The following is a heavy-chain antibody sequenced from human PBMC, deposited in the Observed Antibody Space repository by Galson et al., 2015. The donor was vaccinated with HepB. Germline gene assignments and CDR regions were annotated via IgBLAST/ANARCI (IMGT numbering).Heavy chain of an antibody. J-gene: IGHJ5*02. CDR2: ISAYNGNT. CDR3: AREKAVAGSGGRTTRFDP. Sequence: SVKVSCKASGYTFTSYGISWVRQAPGQGLEWMGWISAYNGNTNYAQKLQGRVTMTTDTSTSTAYMELRSLSSDDTAVCYCAREKAVAGSGGRTTRFDPWGQGTLVTVSS. V-gene: IGHV1-18*01. D-gene: IGHD6-19*01. CDR1: GYTFTSYG.